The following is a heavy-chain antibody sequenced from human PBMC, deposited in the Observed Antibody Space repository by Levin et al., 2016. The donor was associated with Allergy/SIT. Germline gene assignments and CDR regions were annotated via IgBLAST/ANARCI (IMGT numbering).Heavy chain of an antibody. Sequence: LRLSCTVSGGSITSGGYYWTWIRQHPGKGLEWIGYIYYSGSTYYNPSLKSRVTISVDTSKNQFSLKLSSVTAADTAVYYCAKDYPQYYSENYYNEFFDYWGRGTLVTVSS. CDR3: AKDYPQYYSENYYNEFFDY. CDR1: GGSITSGGYY. CDR2: IYYSGST. V-gene: IGHV4-31*03. D-gene: IGHD3-10*01. J-gene: IGHJ4*02.